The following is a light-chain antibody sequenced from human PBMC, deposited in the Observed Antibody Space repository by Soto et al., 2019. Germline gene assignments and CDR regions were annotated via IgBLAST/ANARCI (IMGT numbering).Light chain of an antibody. CDR2: DAS. J-gene: IGKJ5*01. CDR1: QSVSDN. V-gene: IGKV3D-11*02. Sequence: EVLMTQSPDTLYVSPGRIVTLSCRASQSVSDNLAWYQQKPGQAPRLLISDASYRATGIPARFSGSGPGTDFTLTISSLEPEDFALYYCQQRSNWPITFGQGTRLEIK. CDR3: QQRSNWPIT.